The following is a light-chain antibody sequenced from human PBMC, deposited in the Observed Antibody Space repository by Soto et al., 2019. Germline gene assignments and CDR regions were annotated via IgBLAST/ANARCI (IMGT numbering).Light chain of an antibody. CDR2: DAS. CDR3: QQYDNWPLT. CDR1: QSVSSY. Sequence: EIVLTQSPATPSLSPGERATLSCRASQSVSSYLAWYQQKPGQAPRLLIYDASNRATGIPVRFSAGGSGTEFTLTISSLQSEDFAVYYCQQYDNWPLTFGGGTKVDIK. J-gene: IGKJ4*01. V-gene: IGKV3-11*01.